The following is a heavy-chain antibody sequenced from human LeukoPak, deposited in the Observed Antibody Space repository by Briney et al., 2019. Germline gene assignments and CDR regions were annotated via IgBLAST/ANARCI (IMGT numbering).Heavy chain of an antibody. D-gene: IGHD2-15*01. V-gene: IGHV1-2*02. Sequence: GASVKVSCKASGYTVTGYYMRWVRQAPGQGLEWMGWINPNSGGTNYAQKFQGRVTMTRDTSISTAYMELSRLRSDDTAVYYCATDYRYCSGGSCYELFDYWGQGTLVTVSS. J-gene: IGHJ4*02. CDR1: GYTVTGYY. CDR3: ATDYRYCSGGSCYELFDY. CDR2: INPNSGGT.